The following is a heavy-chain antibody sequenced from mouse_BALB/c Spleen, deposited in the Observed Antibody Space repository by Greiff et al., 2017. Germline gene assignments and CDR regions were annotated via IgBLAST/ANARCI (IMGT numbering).Heavy chain of an antibody. CDR3: AKGLFITTATLYAMDY. CDR1: GYAFTNYL. J-gene: IGHJ4*01. D-gene: IGHD1-2*01. CDR2: INPGSGGT. Sequence: QVQLQQSGAELVRPGTSVKVSCKASGYAFTNYLIEWVKQRPGQGLEWIGVINPGSGGTNYNEKFKGKATLTADKSSSTAYMQLSSLTSDDSAVYFCAKGLFITTATLYAMDYWGQGTSVTVSS. V-gene: IGHV1-54*03.